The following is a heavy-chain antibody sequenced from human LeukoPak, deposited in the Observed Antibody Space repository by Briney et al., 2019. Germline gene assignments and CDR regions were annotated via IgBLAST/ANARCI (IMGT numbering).Heavy chain of an antibody. V-gene: IGHV1-18*01. Sequence: ASVKVSCKXSGYTFTSYGISWVRQSPGQGLEWMGWISAYNGNTNYAQKLQGRVTMTTDTSTSTAYMELRSLRSDDTAVYYCARSGADSSGYPIDYWGQGTLVTVSS. CDR1: GYTFTSYG. CDR2: ISAYNGNT. D-gene: IGHD3-22*01. J-gene: IGHJ4*02. CDR3: ARSGADSSGYPIDY.